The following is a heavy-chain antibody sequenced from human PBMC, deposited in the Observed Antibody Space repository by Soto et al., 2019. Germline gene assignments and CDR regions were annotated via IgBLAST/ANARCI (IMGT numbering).Heavy chain of an antibody. J-gene: IGHJ4*02. CDR2: IYYSGST. V-gene: IGHV4-39*01. CDR1: GGSISSSSYY. D-gene: IGHD3-9*01. Sequence: SETLSLTCTVSGGSISSSSYYWGWIRQPPGKGLEWIGSIYYSGSTYYNPSLKSRVTISVDTSKNQFSLKLSSVTAADTAVYYCVRLRTNDYDILTGYLDYWGQGTLVT. CDR3: VRLRTNDYDILTGYLDY.